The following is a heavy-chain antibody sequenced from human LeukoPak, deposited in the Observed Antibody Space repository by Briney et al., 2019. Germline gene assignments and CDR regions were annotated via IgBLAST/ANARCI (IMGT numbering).Heavy chain of an antibody. V-gene: IGHV4-61*09. Sequence: NPSETLSLTCTVPGASVSSSSYYWSWIRQPAGKGLEWIGHMYTSGSTNYNPSLKSRVTISVDASDNQFSLKLSSVTAADTAVYYCAREYFDSVEAHPFDIWGQGTMVTVSS. CDR3: AREYFDSVEAHPFDI. D-gene: IGHD3-22*01. CDR1: GASVSSSSYY. J-gene: IGHJ3*02. CDR2: MYTSGST.